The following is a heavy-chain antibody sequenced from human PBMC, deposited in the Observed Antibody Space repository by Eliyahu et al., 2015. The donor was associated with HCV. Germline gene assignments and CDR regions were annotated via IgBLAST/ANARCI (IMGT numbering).Heavy chain of an antibody. CDR3: SSSGGGWFNWFDP. CDR2: IMPGLGT. D-gene: IGHD6-19*01. CDR1: GGIFXSXX. J-gene: IGHJ5*02. V-gene: IGHV1-69*01. Sequence: QVQLVQSGPEVKKPGSSVKVSCKASGGIFXSXXFSWVRQAPGQGLEWMGGIMPGLGTKYEQKFQGRVTITADESTRTVYMGLSSLRSEDTAVYYCSSSGGGWFNWFDPWGQGTLVTVSS.